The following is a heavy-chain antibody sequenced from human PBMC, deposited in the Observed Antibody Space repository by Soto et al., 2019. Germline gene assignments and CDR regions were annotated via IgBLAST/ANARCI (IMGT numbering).Heavy chain of an antibody. CDR1: GYTFTSYD. V-gene: IGHV1-8*02. J-gene: IGHJ4*02. D-gene: IGHD3-3*01. CDR2: MNPNSGNT. Sequence: ASVKVSCKASGYTFTSYDINWVRQATGQGLEWMGWMNPNSGNTGYAQKFQGRVTMTRNTSISTAYMELSSLRSEDTAVYYCARGPSVLRFLEWLLFDYWGQGTLVTVSS. CDR3: ARGPSVLRFLEWLLFDY.